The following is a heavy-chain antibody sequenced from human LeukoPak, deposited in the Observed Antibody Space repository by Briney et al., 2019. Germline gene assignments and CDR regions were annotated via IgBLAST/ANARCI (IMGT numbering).Heavy chain of an antibody. D-gene: IGHD3-9*01. Sequence: SQTLSLTCAISGDSVSSNSAAWNWIRQSPSRGLEWLGRTYYRSKWYNDYAVSVKSLITINPDTSKNQFSLQLNSVTPEDTAVYYCARDFVRYFDWSGNGNFDYWGQGTLVTVSS. CDR2: TYYRSKWYN. CDR1: GDSVSSNSAA. J-gene: IGHJ4*02. V-gene: IGHV6-1*01. CDR3: ARDFVRYFDWSGNGNFDY.